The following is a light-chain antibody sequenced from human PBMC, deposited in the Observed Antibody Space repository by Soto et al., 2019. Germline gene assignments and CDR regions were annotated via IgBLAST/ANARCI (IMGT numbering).Light chain of an antibody. J-gene: IGKJ2*01. CDR2: AAS. CDR1: KSIDIY. V-gene: IGKV1-39*01. Sequence: DIPLTQSPSSLYASVGDRVTITCRTSKSIDIYLNWYQQRPGQVPKLLIYAASNLQRGVPSRFSGSGSGTEFTLTISSLQPEDFATYYCQQGYIIPTFGQGTKVGIK. CDR3: QQGYIIPT.